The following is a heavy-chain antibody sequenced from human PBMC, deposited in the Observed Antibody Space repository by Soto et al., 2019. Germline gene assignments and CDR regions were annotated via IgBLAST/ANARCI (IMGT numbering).Heavy chain of an antibody. D-gene: IGHD6-19*01. CDR1: GGAFSSYA. CDR3: ARDSHTPARSGDIMRWDV. Sequence: QVQLVQSGAEVKKPGSSVKVSCKASGGAFSSYAVTWVRQAPGQGLEWMGGIIPVFGTVIYAQKFQGRVTITADDSTNTAYMELSSLGSEDTAVYYCARDSHTPARSGDIMRWDVWGQGTSVTVS. V-gene: IGHV1-69*01. J-gene: IGHJ6*02. CDR2: IIPVFGTV.